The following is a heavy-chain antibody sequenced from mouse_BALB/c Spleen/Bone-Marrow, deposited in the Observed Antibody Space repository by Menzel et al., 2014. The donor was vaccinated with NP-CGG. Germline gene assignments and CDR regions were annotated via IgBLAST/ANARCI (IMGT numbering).Heavy chain of an antibody. Sequence: EVHLVESGGGSVQPGGSLKLSCAASGFTFSSYGMSWVRQTPDKRLELVATINSNGGSTYYPDSVKGRFTISRDNAKNTLYLQMSSLKSEDTAMYYCARDYYGSSYAMDYWGQGTSVTVSS. V-gene: IGHV5-6-3*01. D-gene: IGHD1-1*01. CDR2: INSNGGST. J-gene: IGHJ4*01. CDR1: GFTFSSYG. CDR3: ARDYYGSSYAMDY.